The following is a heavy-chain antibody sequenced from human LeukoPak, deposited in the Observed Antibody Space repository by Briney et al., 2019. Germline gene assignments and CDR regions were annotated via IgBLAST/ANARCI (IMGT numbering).Heavy chain of an antibody. J-gene: IGHJ4*02. D-gene: IGHD6-13*01. Sequence: SETLSLTCTVSGGSISSSSYYWSWIRQPPGKGLEWIGYIYYSGSTNYNPSLKSRVTISVDTSKNQFSLKLRSVTAADTAVYYCARGIAAAGGNDYWGQGTLVTVSS. CDR3: ARGIAAAGGNDY. V-gene: IGHV4-61*05. CDR2: IYYSGST. CDR1: GGSISSSSYY.